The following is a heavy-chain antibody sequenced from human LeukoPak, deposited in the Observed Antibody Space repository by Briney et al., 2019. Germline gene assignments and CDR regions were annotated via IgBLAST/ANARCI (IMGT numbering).Heavy chain of an antibody. CDR3: ARVVYSSQFDY. Sequence: GRSLRLSCAASGFTFSSYGMPWVRQAPGRGLEWVAGISYDGSNKYHADSVKGRFTISRDNSKNTLYLQMNSLRAEDTAVYYCARVVYSSQFDYWGQGTLVTVSS. D-gene: IGHD6-13*01. CDR1: GFTFSSYG. J-gene: IGHJ4*02. CDR2: ISYDGSNK. V-gene: IGHV3-30*03.